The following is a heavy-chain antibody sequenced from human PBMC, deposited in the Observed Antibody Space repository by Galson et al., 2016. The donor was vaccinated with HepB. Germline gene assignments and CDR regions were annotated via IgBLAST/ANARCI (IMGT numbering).Heavy chain of an antibody. Sequence: SVKVSCKASGGTFSSFAISWLRQAPGQGLEWLGGIIPMLTIINYGQKFQGRVAITADKSTTTAYMELRSLRSEDRAVYYCARGRTFYDLGSDYPPSTFDAFDIWGQGTMVTVSS. CDR2: IIPMLTII. CDR3: ARGRTFYDLGSDYPPSTFDAFDI. CDR1: GGTFSSFA. D-gene: IGHD3-3*01. V-gene: IGHV1-69*10. J-gene: IGHJ3*02.